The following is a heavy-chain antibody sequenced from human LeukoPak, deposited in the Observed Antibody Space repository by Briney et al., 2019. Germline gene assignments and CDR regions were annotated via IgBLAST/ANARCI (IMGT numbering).Heavy chain of an antibody. CDR1: GFSFSTYA. Sequence: GGSLRLSCSASGFSFSTYALHWVRQAPGKGLEFVSGISSNGGTTYYADSVKGRFTISRDNSKNTLYLQMSSLRAEDTALYYCVKEDNPYSQFDCWGQGTLVTVSS. J-gene: IGHJ4*02. V-gene: IGHV3-64D*09. D-gene: IGHD5-18*01. CDR3: VKEDNPYSQFDC. CDR2: ISSNGGTT.